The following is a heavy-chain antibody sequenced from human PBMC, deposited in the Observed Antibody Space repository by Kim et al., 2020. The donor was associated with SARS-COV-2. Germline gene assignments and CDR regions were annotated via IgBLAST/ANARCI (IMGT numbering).Heavy chain of an antibody. CDR1: GYTFTSYD. CDR2: MNPNSGNT. CDR3: ARASPLTQQWLVWYYYYGMDV. Sequence: ASVKVSCKASGYTFTSYDINWVRQATGQGLEWMGWMNPNSGNTGYAQKFQGRVTMTRNTSISTAYMELSSLRSEDTAVYYCARASPLTQQWLVWYYYYGMDVWGQGTTVTVSS. D-gene: IGHD6-19*01. J-gene: IGHJ6*02. V-gene: IGHV1-8*01.